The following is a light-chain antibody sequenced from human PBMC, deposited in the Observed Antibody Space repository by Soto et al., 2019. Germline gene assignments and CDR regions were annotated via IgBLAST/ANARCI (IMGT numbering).Light chain of an antibody. CDR1: QTITRY. Sequence: DIQMTQSRSSLSASVGYRVTITCRASQTITRYLNWYQQKPGKAPKLLIYGASSLQSGVPSGFSGSGSGTDLTLTIRILQPEDFANYYSQKRYSTPWTFGQGTKVEIK. CDR2: GAS. CDR3: QKRYSTPWT. J-gene: IGKJ1*01. V-gene: IGKV1-39*01.